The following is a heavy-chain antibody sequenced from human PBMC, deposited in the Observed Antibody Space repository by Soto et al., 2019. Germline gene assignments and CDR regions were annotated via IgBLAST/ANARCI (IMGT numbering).Heavy chain of an antibody. V-gene: IGHV5-51*01. CDR2: IYPGDSDT. CDR3: ARLRGGLFDILSGFDI. D-gene: IGHD3-9*01. J-gene: IGHJ3*02. Sequence: GESLKISCKGSGYSFTSYWIGWVRQMPGKGLEWMGIIYPGDSDTRYSPSFQGQVTISADKSISTAYLQWSSLKASDTAMYYCARLRGGLFDILSGFDIWGQGTMVTVSS. CDR1: GYSFTSYW.